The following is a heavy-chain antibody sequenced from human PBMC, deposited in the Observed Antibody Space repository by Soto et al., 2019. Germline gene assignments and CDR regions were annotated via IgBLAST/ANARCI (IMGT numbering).Heavy chain of an antibody. V-gene: IGHV4-31*03. D-gene: IGHD6-19*01. J-gene: IGHJ4*01. CDR2: IYYSGST. CDR1: GGSISSGGYY. Sequence: PSETLSLTCTVSGGSISSGGYYWSWIRQHPGKGLEWIGYIYYSGSTYYNPSLKSRVTISVDTSKNQFSLKLSSVTAADTAVYYCARGRGIAVAGLKDYWGQEPWSPSPQ. CDR3: ARGRGIAVAGLKDY.